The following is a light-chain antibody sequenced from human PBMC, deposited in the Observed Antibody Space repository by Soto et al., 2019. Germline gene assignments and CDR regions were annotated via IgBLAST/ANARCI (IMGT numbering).Light chain of an antibody. Sequence: NFMLTQPHSVSESPGKTVTISCTRSSGSIASNYVQWYQQRPGSAPTTVIYEDSQRPSGVPDRFSGSIDSSSNSASLTISGLKTEDEVDYYCQSYDSSNHVVFGGGTKLTVL. J-gene: IGLJ2*01. CDR3: QSYDSSNHVV. CDR2: EDS. CDR1: SGSIASNY. V-gene: IGLV6-57*04.